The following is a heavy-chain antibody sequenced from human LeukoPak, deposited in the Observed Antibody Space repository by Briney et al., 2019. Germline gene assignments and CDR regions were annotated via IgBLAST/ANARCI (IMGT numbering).Heavy chain of an antibody. D-gene: IGHD6-19*01. J-gene: IGHJ4*02. CDR1: GDSVSRDSIS. CDR2: TYYKSAWYN. V-gene: IGHV6-1*01. CDR3: ARGTGSPQFDF. Sequence: SQTLSLTCVISGDSVSRDSISWNWIRQSPSRGLEWLGRTYYKSAWYNDYAVSVKGRITINPDTSKNQFSLQLNSVTPEDTAVYYCARGTGSPQFDFWGQGTLVTVSS.